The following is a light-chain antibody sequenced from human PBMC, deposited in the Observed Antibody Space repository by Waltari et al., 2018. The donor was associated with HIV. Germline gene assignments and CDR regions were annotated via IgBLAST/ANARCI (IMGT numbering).Light chain of an antibody. Sequence: QSALTQPASLSGSPGQSVTITCSGLTSRLASNIHVSWYTQHPAKVPKLVIFGVTNRASEISGCFAGSRSGDTASLIISGRQSEDEAHYDCSSYSTSGFLLFGGGTKLTVL. CDR2: GVT. CDR1: TSRLASNIH. J-gene: IGLJ3*02. CDR3: SSYSTSGFLL. V-gene: IGLV2-14*01.